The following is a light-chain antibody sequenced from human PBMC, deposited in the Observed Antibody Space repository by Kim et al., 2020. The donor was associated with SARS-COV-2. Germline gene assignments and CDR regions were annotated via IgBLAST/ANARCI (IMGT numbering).Light chain of an antibody. CDR2: KAS. J-gene: IGKJ5*01. CDR3: QQFYTYPIT. CDR1: QSIYSY. V-gene: IGKV1-5*03. Sequence: AAVGDRVTITCRASQSIYSYLAWYQQKPGNVPKILIYKASTLESGVPSRCSGSESGTEFTLTISRLQPDDFATYYCQQFYTYPITFGQGTRLEIK.